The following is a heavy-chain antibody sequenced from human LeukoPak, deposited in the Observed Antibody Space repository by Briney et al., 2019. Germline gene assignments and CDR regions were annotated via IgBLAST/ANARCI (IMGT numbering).Heavy chain of an antibody. V-gene: IGHV3-23*01. D-gene: IGHD3-22*01. J-gene: IGHJ2*01. CDR1: GFTFSSYA. Sequence: PGGSLRLSCAASGFTFSSYAMSWVRQAPGKGLEWVSAISGSGGSTYYADSVKGRFTISRDNSKNTLYLQMYSLRAEDTAVNYCAKVPGYYYDSSGYNWYFDLWGRGTLVTVSS. CDR3: AKVPGYYYDSSGYNWYFDL. CDR2: ISGSGGST.